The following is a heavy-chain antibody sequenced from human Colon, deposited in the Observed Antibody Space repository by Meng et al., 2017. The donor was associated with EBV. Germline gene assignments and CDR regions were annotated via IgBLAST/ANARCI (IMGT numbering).Heavy chain of an antibody. J-gene: IGHJ4*02. CDR1: GGSIRSGDYY. D-gene: IGHD6-19*01. CDR3: ARHKPLIYGSPYNSGWHADS. V-gene: IGHV4-30-4*01. Sequence: QVQLQESGPGLVKPSQTLSLTCTVSGGSIRSGDYYWSWIRQPPGKGLEWIGYIYYSGSTYYNPSLKSRVTISVDTSRNQISLKMTSVTAADTAVYFCARHKPLIYGSPYNSGWHADSWGQGTLVTVSS. CDR2: IYYSGST.